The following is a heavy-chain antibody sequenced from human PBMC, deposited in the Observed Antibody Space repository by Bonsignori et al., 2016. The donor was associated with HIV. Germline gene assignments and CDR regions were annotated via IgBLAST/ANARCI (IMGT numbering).Heavy chain of an antibody. CDR3: AREETQGQWVSTTELFPYFDL. J-gene: IGHJ4*02. D-gene: IGHD6-19*01. Sequence: WIRQPPGKGLEWVSSISSDGDYIYYAESLKGRFTISRDNTKNSLFLLINNARGEDTAVYFCAREETQGQWVSTTELFPYFDLWGRGTLVTVSS. V-gene: IGHV3-21*01. CDR2: ISSDGDYI.